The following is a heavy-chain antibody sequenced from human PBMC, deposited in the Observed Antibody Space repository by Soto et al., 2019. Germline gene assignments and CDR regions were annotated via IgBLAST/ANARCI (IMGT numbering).Heavy chain of an antibody. CDR3: ATHRLNWNDYYYYYYGMDV. CDR1: GYTLTELS. CDR2: FDPEDGET. J-gene: IGHJ6*02. Sequence: AASVKVSCKVSGYTLTELSMHWVRQAPGKGLEWMGGFDPEDGETIYAQKFQGRVTMTEDTSTDTAYMELSSLRSEDTAVYYCATHRLNWNDYYYYYYGMDVWGQGTTVTVSS. V-gene: IGHV1-24*01. D-gene: IGHD1-1*01.